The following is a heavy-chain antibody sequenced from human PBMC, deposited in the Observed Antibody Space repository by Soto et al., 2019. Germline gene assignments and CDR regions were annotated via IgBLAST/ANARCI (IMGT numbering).Heavy chain of an antibody. CDR2: MNSDGSII. CDR1: GYTFGNHW. J-gene: IGHJ4*02. Sequence: EVQLVESGGGLVQPGGSLRLSCAVAGYTFGNHWMHWVRQAPGTGLGWVSRMNSDGSIINYADSGKGRFTVSSDNAKNTLYLQMNSLRVEDTAVYYCATAEVDYWGPGTLVSVSS. V-gene: IGHV3-74*01. CDR3: ATAEVDY.